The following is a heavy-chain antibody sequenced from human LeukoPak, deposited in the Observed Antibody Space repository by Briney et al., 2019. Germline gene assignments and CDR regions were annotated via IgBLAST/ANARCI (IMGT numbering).Heavy chain of an antibody. CDR3: ARRGGSGSRGDYYFDY. J-gene: IGHJ4*02. CDR2: IDYSGGI. CDR1: GGSISSSSYY. D-gene: IGHD3-10*01. V-gene: IGHV4-39*01. Sequence: SETLSLTCTVSGGSISSSSYYWGWIRQPPGKGLEWIASIDYSGGIYHNPSLKSRVTIPVDTSKNQFSLKLSSVTAADTAVYYCARRGGSGSRGDYYFDYWGQGTLVTVSS.